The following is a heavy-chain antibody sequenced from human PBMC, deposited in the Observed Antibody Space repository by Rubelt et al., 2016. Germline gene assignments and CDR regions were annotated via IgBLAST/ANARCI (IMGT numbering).Heavy chain of an antibody. Sequence: QVQLQQWGAGLLKPSETLSLTCTVSGGSISSSSYYWGWIRQPPGKGLEWIGSIYYSGCTYYNPSLKSRVTISGDMSKDQFSLKLSSVTAADTAVYYCARHRDTAMVYYFDYWGQGTLVTVSS. V-gene: IGHV4-39*01. D-gene: IGHD5-18*01. CDR3: ARHRDTAMVYYFDY. J-gene: IGHJ4*02. CDR1: GGSISSSSYY. CDR2: IYYSGCT.